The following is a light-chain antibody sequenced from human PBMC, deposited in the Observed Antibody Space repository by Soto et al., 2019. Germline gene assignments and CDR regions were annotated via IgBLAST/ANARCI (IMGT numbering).Light chain of an antibody. V-gene: IGKV3-15*01. CDR2: GAS. Sequence: DTVMTQSPATLSVSPGERATLSCRASQSVSSNLAWYQQKPGQAPRLLIYGASSSATGIPARCSGSGSGTEFTLTISSLQSEDFAVYYCQQYNNWPPYTFGQGTKLEIK. CDR3: QQYNNWPPYT. CDR1: QSVSSN. J-gene: IGKJ2*01.